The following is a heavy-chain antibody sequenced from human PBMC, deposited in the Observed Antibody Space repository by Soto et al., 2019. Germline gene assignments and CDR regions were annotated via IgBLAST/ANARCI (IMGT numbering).Heavy chain of an antibody. CDR2: INHSGST. CDR3: ARGVRCIITSCWGLLYYYSYYMDV. V-gene: IGHV4-39*07. CDR1: GGSISSSSYY. J-gene: IGHJ6*03. Sequence: SETLSLTCTVSGGSISSSSYYWSWIRQPPGKGLEWIGEINHSGSTNYNPSLKSRVTISVDTSKNQFSLKLSSVTAADTAVYYCARGVRCIITSCWGLLYYYSYYMDVWGKGTTVTFS. D-gene: IGHD2-2*01.